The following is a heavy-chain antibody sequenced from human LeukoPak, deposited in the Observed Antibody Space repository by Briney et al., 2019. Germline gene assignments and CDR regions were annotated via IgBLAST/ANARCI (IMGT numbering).Heavy chain of an antibody. CDR3: ARDALDLWSGYPTHGDYFDY. V-gene: IGHV1-2*02. J-gene: IGHJ4*02. CDR2: INPNSGGT. CDR1: GYTFTGYY. Sequence: GASVKVSCKASGYTFTGYYMHWVRQAPGQGLEWMGWINPNSGGTNYARKFQGRVTMTRDTSISTAYMELSRLRSDDTAVYYCARDALDLWSGYPTHGDYFDYWGQGTLVTVSS. D-gene: IGHD3-3*01.